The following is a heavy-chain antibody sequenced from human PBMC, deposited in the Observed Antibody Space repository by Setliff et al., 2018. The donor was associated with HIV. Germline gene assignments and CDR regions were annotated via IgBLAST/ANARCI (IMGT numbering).Heavy chain of an antibody. CDR3: ATWGGSPDGYFYYYMDV. V-gene: IGHV5-51*01. CDR1: GYSFTSYW. D-gene: IGHD1-26*01. Sequence: GASLKISCEGSGYSFTSYWIGWVRQMPGKGLEWMGIIYPGDSDTRYSPSFQGQVTISADKSISTAYMDLSRLRSDDTAVYYCATWGGSPDGYFYYYMDVWGKGTTVTVSS. CDR2: IYPGDSDT. J-gene: IGHJ6*03.